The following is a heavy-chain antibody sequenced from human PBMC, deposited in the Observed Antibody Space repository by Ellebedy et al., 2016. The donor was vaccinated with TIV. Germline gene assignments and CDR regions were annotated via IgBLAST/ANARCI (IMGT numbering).Heavy chain of an antibody. Sequence: GESLKISCAASGFTFSLNWMYWVRQAHGKGLEWVPNIKEDASEEYYVDSVKGRFTISRDNAKNSLYLQMNSLRAEDTAVYYCVRDLHWSYFDWGQGTLVTVSS. J-gene: IGHJ4*02. V-gene: IGHV3-7*03. CDR2: IKEDASEE. CDR1: GFTFSLNW. D-gene: IGHD1-26*01. CDR3: VRDLHWSYFD.